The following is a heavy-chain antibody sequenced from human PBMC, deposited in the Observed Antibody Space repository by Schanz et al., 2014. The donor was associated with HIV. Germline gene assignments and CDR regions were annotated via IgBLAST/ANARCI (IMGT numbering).Heavy chain of an antibody. V-gene: IGHV1-69*01. CDR2: IIPIFGTP. Sequence: QVQLVQSGAEVKKPGSSVKVSCKASGGSFMNYALSWVRQAPGQGLEWMGGIIPIFGTPHYAQKFQGRVTITADESTSTAYMELSSLTSEDTAIYYCARDGAQRYFDFWGQGTLVSVSS. CDR1: GGSFMNYA. D-gene: IGHD3-9*01. CDR3: ARDGAQRYFDF. J-gene: IGHJ4*02.